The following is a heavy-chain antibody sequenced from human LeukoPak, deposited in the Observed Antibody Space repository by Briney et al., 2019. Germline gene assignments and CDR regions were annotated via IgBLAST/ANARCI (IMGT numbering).Heavy chain of an antibody. CDR2: INPSGGST. CDR3: ARDQNYYGSGSYSISLGFDY. D-gene: IGHD3-10*01. V-gene: IGHV1-46*01. J-gene: IGHJ4*02. CDR1: GYTSTSYY. Sequence: GASVKVSCKASGYTSTSYYMHWVRQAPGQGLEWMGIINPSGGSTSYARKFQGRVTMTRDTSTSTVYMELSSLRSEDTAVYYCARDQNYYGSGSYSISLGFDYWGQGTLVTVSS.